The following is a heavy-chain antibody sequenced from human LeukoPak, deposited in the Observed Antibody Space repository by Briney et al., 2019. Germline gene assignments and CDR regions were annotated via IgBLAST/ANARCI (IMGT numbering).Heavy chain of an antibody. CDR3: AKESTIFGVVIIRAHWFDP. CDR2: ISWDGGST. V-gene: IGHV3-43D*03. Sequence: GSLILSCAASGFTFDDYAMHWVRQAPGKVLEWVSLISWDGGSTYYADSVKGRFTISRDNSKNTLYLQRNSLRAEDTAVYYCAKESTIFGVVIIRAHWFDPWGQGTLVTVSS. J-gene: IGHJ5*02. CDR1: GFTFDDYA. D-gene: IGHD3-3*01.